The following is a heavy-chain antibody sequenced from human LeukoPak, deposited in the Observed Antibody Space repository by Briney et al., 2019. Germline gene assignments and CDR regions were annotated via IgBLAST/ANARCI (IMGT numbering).Heavy chain of an antibody. CDR3: ARDGGYTYGYSHFDY. J-gene: IGHJ4*02. CDR1: GGSIGKGSYY. V-gene: IGHV4-61*02. D-gene: IGHD5-18*01. CDR2: IYTSGST. Sequence: PSETLSLTCTVSGGSIGKGSYYWSWIRQPAGKGLEWIGRIYTSGSTNYNPSLKSRVTITVDTSKNQFSLNLSSVTAADTAVYYCARDGGYTYGYSHFDYWDQGTLVTVSS.